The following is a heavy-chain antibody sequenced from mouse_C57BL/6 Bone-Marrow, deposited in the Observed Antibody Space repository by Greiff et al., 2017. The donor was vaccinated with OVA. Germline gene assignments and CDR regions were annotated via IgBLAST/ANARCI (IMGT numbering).Heavy chain of an antibody. CDR3: ASGDGSSYWYFDV. J-gene: IGHJ1*03. CDR2: IDPSDSET. Sequence: QVQLQQPGAELVRPGSSVKLSCKASGYTFTSYWMHWVKQRPIQGLEWIGNIDPSDSETHYNQKFKDKATLTVDKSSSTDYMQLSSLTSEDAAVYYCASGDGSSYWYFDVWGTGTTVTVSS. CDR1: GYTFTSYW. D-gene: IGHD1-1*01. V-gene: IGHV1-52*01.